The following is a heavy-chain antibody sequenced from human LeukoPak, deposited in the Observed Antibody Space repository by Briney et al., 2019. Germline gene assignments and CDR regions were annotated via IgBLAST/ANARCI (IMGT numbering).Heavy chain of an antibody. D-gene: IGHD7-27*01. Sequence: SETLSLTCAVYGGSFSGYYWSWIRQPPGKGLEWIGEINHSGSTNYNPSLKSRVTISVDTSKNQFSLKLSSVTAADTAVYSCARVPSPDDGDDYWGQGTLVTVSS. CDR3: ARVPSPDDGDDY. CDR2: INHSGST. V-gene: IGHV4-34*01. J-gene: IGHJ4*02. CDR1: GGSFSGYY.